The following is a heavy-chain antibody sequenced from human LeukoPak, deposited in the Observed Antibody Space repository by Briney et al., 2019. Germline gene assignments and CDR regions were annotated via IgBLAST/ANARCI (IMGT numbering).Heavy chain of an antibody. J-gene: IGHJ4*02. V-gene: IGHV4-59*01. CDR2: IYYTGNT. CDR1: AGSISSYY. CDR3: PRAGGYNPPFAY. D-gene: IGHD5-24*01. Sequence: PSETLSLTCTAAAGSISSYYWSWLRQPPGKRLEWIGYIYYTGNTNYNPSLKSRVTISVDTSNNQFSLKLTSVTAADTAVYSCPRAGGYNPPFAYWGQGTLVTVSS.